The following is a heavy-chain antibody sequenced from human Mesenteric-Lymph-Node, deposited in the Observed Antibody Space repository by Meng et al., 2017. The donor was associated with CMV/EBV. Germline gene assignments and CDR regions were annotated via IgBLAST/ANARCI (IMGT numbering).Heavy chain of an antibody. CDR2: ISWNSGTI. V-gene: IGHV3-9*01. D-gene: IGHD4-11*01. CDR1: GFTFDDYA. J-gene: IGHJ4*02. Sequence: SLKISCAASGFTFDDYAIHWVRQGPGEGLECVSGISWNSGTIDYADSVKGRFTISRDNAKNSLYLQMNSLRAEDTAVYYCARASPYTGDFDYWGQGTLVTVSS. CDR3: ARASPYTGDFDY.